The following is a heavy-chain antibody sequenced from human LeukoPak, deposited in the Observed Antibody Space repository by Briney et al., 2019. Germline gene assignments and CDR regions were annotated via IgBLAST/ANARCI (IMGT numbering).Heavy chain of an antibody. CDR3: ARQTEYSSSFDY. J-gene: IGHJ4*02. CDR1: GYSFTTYW. Sequence: GESLKISCKGSGYSFTTYWIGWVRQMPGKGLEWMGIIYPADSGTRYSPSLQGQVTISADKSISTAYLQWSSLKASDSAMYYCARQTEYSSSFDYWGQGTLVTVSS. CDR2: IYPADSGT. V-gene: IGHV5-51*01. D-gene: IGHD6-6*01.